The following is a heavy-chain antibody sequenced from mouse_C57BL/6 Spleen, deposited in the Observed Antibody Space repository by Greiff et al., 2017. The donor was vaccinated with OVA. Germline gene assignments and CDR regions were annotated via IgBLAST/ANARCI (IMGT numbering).Heavy chain of an antibody. J-gene: IGHJ3*01. CDR2: INPNNGGT. D-gene: IGHD3-2*02. CDR3: ARGQLRLRSLAY. CDR1: GYTFTDYN. Sequence: VQLKESGPELVKPGASVKMSCKASGYTFTDYNMHWVKQSHGKSLEWIGYINPNNGGTSYNQKFKGKATLTVNKSSSTAYMELRSLTSEDSAVYYCARGQLRLRSLAYWGQGTLVTVSA. V-gene: IGHV1-22*01.